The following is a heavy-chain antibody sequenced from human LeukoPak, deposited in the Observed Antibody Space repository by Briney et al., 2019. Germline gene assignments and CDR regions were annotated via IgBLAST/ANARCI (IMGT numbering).Heavy chain of an antibody. J-gene: IGHJ3*02. V-gene: IGHV4-4*07. D-gene: IGHD3-9*01. CDR3: ARDSDILTGYYKRAGDAFYI. Sequence: NPSETLSLTCTVSVGSISSYYWSWIRQPAGKGLEWIGRIYTSGSTNYNPSLKSRVTLSVDTSKNQFSLKLSSVTAADTAVYYCARDSDILTGYYKRAGDAFYIWGQGTMVTVSS. CDR1: VGSISSYY. CDR2: IYTSGST.